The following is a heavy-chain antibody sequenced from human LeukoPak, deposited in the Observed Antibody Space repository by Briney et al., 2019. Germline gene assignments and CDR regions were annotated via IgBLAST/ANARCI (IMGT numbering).Heavy chain of an antibody. CDR1: GCSISSYY. V-gene: IGHV4-59*01. Sequence: SETLSLTCTVSGCSISSYYWSWIRQPPGQGLEWIGYVYYNGNTNYNPSHESRLTITADTSKNQFPQRISSVTAADTADYYSANLRYSTSRDFDYWGQGTLVTVSS. CDR3: ANLRYSTSRDFDY. J-gene: IGHJ4*02. D-gene: IGHD6-13*01. CDR2: VYYNGNT.